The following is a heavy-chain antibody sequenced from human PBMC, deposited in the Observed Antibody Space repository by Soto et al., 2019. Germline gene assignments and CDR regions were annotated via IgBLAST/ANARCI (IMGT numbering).Heavy chain of an antibody. CDR2: ISGSGDDT. J-gene: IGHJ3*01. Sequence: AASGFTFSSYGLTWVRQAPGKGLEWVSDISGSGDDTYYADSVKGRFTISRDNAKNKLYLQMNSLRVEDTAVYYCTRDQGFHDSFDLWGQGTMVTVSS. CDR1: GFTFSSYG. CDR3: TRDQGFHDSFDL. V-gene: IGHV3-23*01.